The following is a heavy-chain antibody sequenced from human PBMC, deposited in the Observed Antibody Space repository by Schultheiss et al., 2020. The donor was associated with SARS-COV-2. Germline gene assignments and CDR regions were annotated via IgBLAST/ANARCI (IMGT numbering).Heavy chain of an antibody. CDR3: ARDYDILTGYYTHPNYGMDV. Sequence: ASVKVSCKASGYTFTSYGISWVRQAPGQGLEWMGWMNPNSGNTGYAQKLQGRVTMTTDTSTSTAYMELSSLRSEDTAVYYCARDYDILTGYYTHPNYGMDVWGQGTTVTVSS. V-gene: IGHV1-18*01. CDR2: MNPNSGNT. CDR1: GYTFTSYG. D-gene: IGHD3-9*01. J-gene: IGHJ6*02.